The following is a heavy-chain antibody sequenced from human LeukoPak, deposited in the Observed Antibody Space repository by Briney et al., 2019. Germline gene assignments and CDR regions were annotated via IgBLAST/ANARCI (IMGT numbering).Heavy chain of an antibody. V-gene: IGHV4-38-2*01. D-gene: IGHD6-19*01. CDR2: IYHSGDT. CDR3: AKGTSSGWYYFDY. J-gene: IGHJ4*02. Sequence: PGGSLRLSCAASGFTFGSSAMSWVRQAPGKGLEWIGSIYHSGDTYYNPSLKSRVTISVDTSKNQFSLKLDSVTAADTAVYYCAKGTSSGWYYFDYWGQGTLVTVSS. CDR1: GFTFGSSAM.